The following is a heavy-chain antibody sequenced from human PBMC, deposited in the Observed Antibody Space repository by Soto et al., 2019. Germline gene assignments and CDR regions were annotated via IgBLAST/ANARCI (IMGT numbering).Heavy chain of an antibody. Sequence: VSVKVSCKASGYTFTSYGISWVRQAPGQGLEWMGWISAYNGNTNYAQKLQGRVTMTTDTSTSTAYMELRSLRSDDTAVYYCARDFRHYYGSGSYSDYWGQGTLVTVSS. CDR3: ARDFRHYYGSGSYSDY. D-gene: IGHD3-10*01. CDR2: ISAYNGNT. CDR1: GYTFTSYG. V-gene: IGHV1-18*01. J-gene: IGHJ4*02.